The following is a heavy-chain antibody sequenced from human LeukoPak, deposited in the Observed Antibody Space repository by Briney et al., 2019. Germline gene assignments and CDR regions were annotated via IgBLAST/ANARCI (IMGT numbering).Heavy chain of an antibody. CDR2: ISGSGGTT. Sequence: GGSLRLSCAASGFTFSSYAMSWVRQAPGKGLEWVSAISGSGGTTYYADSVKGRFTIFRDNSKNTLYLQMNSLRAEDTAVYYCARMGAYSSGADYYYYYGMDVWGQGTTVTVSS. V-gene: IGHV3-23*01. CDR3: ARMGAYSSGADYYYYYGMDV. CDR1: GFTFSSYA. J-gene: IGHJ6*02. D-gene: IGHD6-19*01.